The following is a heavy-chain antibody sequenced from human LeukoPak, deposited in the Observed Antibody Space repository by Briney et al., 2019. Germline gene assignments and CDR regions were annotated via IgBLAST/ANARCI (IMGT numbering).Heavy chain of an antibody. V-gene: IGHV3-23*01. CDR3: AKEESAAIHYFEY. CDR2: ISGSGGST. CDR1: GFTFSSYA. Sequence: GGSLRLSCAASGFTFSSYAMSWVRQAPGKGLEGVSAISGSGGSTYYADPVKGRFTISRDNSKNPLYLQMNSLRAEDTAVYYCAKEESAAIHYFEYWGQGTLVTVSS. D-gene: IGHD2-2*02. J-gene: IGHJ4*02.